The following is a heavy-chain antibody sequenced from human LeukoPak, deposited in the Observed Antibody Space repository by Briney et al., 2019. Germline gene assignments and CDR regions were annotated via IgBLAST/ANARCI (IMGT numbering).Heavy chain of an antibody. CDR2: IYYSGST. J-gene: IGHJ4*02. D-gene: IGHD3-10*01. CDR3: ARYELLWFGELFGYFDY. V-gene: IGHV4-61*05. Sequence: PSETLSLTCTVSGGSISSSSYYWGWIRQPPGKGLEWIGYIYYSGSTNYNPSLKSRVTISVDTSKNQFSLKLSSVTAADTAVYYCARYELLWFGELFGYFDYWGQGTLVTVSS. CDR1: GGSISSSSYY.